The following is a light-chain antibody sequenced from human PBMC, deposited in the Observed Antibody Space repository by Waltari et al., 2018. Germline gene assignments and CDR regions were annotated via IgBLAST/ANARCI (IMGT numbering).Light chain of an antibody. V-gene: IGLV3-21*02. CDR2: DNN. CDR1: DIGRKD. J-gene: IGLJ3*02. CDR3: RGWDIGRDWV. Sequence: SYVVAQPPSVSVAPGRTARITCGGDDIGRKDVHWYQQMPGQAPVLVVYDNNGRPSGTPDRFSGSNAGNTATLTISRVEAGDEADYYCRGWDIGRDWVFGGGTKLTVL.